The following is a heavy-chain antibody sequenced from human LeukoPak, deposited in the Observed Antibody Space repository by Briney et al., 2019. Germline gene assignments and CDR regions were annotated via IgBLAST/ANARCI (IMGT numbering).Heavy chain of an antibody. D-gene: IGHD3-10*01. V-gene: IGHV3-30-3*01. CDR3: ATGISMVRGPLM. CDR1: GFTLSSYA. CDR2: ISYDGDHK. Sequence: PGGSLRLSCAASGFTLSSYAIHWLRQAPGKGLEWAGVISYDGDHKYYADSLKGRFTISRDNAKNTVYLQMNSLRHDDTAVYYCATGISMVRGPLMWGQGTLVTVSS. J-gene: IGHJ4*02.